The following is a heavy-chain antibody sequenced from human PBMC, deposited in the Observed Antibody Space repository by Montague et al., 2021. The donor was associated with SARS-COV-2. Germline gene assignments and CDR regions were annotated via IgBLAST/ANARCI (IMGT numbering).Heavy chain of an antibody. Sequence: SLRLSCAASGFTFSSYSMNWVRQAPGKGLEWVSSISSSSSYIYYADSVEGRFTISRDNAKNSLYLQMNSLRAEDTAVYYRARDPHYDILTGYYSYWGQGTLVTVSS. CDR3: ARDPHYDILTGYYSY. J-gene: IGHJ4*02. CDR1: GFTFSSYS. CDR2: ISSSSSYI. V-gene: IGHV3-21*01. D-gene: IGHD3-9*01.